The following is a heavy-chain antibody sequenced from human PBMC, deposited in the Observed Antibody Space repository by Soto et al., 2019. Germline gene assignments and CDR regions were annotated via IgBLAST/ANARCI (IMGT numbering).Heavy chain of an antibody. Sequence: SETLSLTCTVSGGSISSSSYYWGWIRQPPGKGLEWIGSIYYSGRTYDNPSLKSRVTISVDTSKNQFSLKLSSVTAADTAVYYCARLGCSSTSCYLGYYYYGMDVWGQGTTVTVSS. J-gene: IGHJ6*02. CDR2: IYYSGRT. V-gene: IGHV4-39*01. CDR1: GGSISSSSYY. CDR3: ARLGCSSTSCYLGYYYYGMDV. D-gene: IGHD2-2*01.